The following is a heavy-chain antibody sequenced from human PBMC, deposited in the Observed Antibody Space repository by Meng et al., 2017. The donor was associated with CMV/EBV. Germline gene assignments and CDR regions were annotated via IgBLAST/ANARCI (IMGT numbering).Heavy chain of an antibody. CDR3: ARRPGYSSSWSGDAFDI. CDR1: GFTVSSNE. D-gene: IGHD6-13*01. V-gene: IGHV3-38-3*01. J-gene: IGHJ3*02. Sequence: GGSLRLSCAASGFTVSSNEMSWVRQAPGKGLEWVSSISGGSTYYADSRKGRFTISRDNAKNTLYLQMNSLRAEDTAVYYCARRPGYSSSWSGDAFDIWGQGTMVTVSS. CDR2: ISGGST.